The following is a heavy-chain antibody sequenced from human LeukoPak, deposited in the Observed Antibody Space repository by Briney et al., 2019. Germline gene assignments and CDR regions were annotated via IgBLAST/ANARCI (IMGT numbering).Heavy chain of an antibody. Sequence: PSETLSLTCTASGGSISSSSYYWGWIRQPPGKGLEWIGSIYYSGSTYYNPSLKSRVTISVDTSKNQFSLKLSSVTAADTAVYYCARLLVPAAYFDYWGQGTLVTVSS. D-gene: IGHD2-2*01. V-gene: IGHV4-39*01. J-gene: IGHJ4*02. CDR1: GGSISSSSYY. CDR2: IYYSGST. CDR3: ARLLVPAAYFDY.